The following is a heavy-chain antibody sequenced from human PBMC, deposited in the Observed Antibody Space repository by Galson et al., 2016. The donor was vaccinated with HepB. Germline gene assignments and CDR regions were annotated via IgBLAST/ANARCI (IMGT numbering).Heavy chain of an antibody. D-gene: IGHD2-21*01. Sequence: CAISGDSVSSDSAAWNWIRQSPSRGLEWLGRTFYRSKWYTEYAVSVRSRLTISPDTSKNQFSLQLNSVTPEDTATYYCARHCDGDCYNNLADAFDIWGQGTKVTVSS. CDR1: GDSVSSDSAA. V-gene: IGHV6-1*01. CDR3: ARHCDGDCYNNLADAFDI. J-gene: IGHJ3*02. CDR2: TFYRSKWYT.